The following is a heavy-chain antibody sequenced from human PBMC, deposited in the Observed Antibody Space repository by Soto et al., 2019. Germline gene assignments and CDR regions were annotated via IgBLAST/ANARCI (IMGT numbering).Heavy chain of an antibody. Sequence: EVQLVESGGGLVKPGGSLRLSCAASGFTFGSYSMNWVRQAPGKGLEWVSSISSSSSYIYYADSVKGRFTISRDNAKNSLYRQMNSLRAADTAVYYCARDTYYYGSGSYSPWGQGTRVTVSS. CDR3: ARDTYYYGSGSYSP. V-gene: IGHV3-21*01. D-gene: IGHD3-10*01. CDR2: ISSSSSYI. CDR1: GFTFGSYS. J-gene: IGHJ5*02.